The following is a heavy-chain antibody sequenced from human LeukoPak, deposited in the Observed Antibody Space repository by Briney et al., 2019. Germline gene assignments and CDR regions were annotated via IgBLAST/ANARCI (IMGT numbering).Heavy chain of an antibody. V-gene: IGHV1-46*01. CDR3: ARDFAHYDSSGL. J-gene: IGHJ4*02. CDR2: INPSGGST. CDR1: GYTFTSYY. D-gene: IGHD3-22*01. Sequence: ASVKVSCKASGYTFTSYYMHWVRQAPGQGLEWMGIINPSGGSTSYAQKFQGRVTMTRDMSTSTVYMELSSLRSEDTAVYYCARDFAHYDSSGLWGQGTLVTVSS.